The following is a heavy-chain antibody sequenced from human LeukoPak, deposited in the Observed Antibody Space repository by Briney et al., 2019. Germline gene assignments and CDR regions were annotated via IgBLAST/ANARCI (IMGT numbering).Heavy chain of an antibody. V-gene: IGHV6-1*01. D-gene: IGHD6-19*01. CDR1: GDSVSSNSAA. CDR2: TYYRSKWYN. CDR3: ARGRNTYIAVAGMFDY. J-gene: IGHJ4*02. Sequence: SQTLSLTCAISGDSVSSNSAAWHWIRQSPSRGLEWLGRTYYRSKWYNDYAVSVKSRITINPDTSKNQFSLQLNSVTPEDTAVYYCARGRNTYIAVAGMFDYWGQGTLVTVSS.